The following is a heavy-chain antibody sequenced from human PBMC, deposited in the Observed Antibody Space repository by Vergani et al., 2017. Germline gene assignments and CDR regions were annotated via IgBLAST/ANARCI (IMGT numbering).Heavy chain of an antibody. Sequence: EVQLVQSGAEVKKPGESLRIFCKGSGYSFTSYWISWVRQMPGKGLEWMGRIDPSDSYTNYSPSLQGHVTISADKSISTAYLQWSSLKVSDTAMYYCATSYYYDSSGYSIDYWGQGTLFTVAS. CDR3: ATSYYYDSSGYSIDY. CDR1: GYSFTSYW. CDR2: IDPSDSYT. J-gene: IGHJ4*02. V-gene: IGHV5-10-1*03. D-gene: IGHD3-22*01.